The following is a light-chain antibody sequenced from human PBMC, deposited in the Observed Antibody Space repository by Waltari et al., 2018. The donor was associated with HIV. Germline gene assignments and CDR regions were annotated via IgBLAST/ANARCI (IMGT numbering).Light chain of an antibody. V-gene: IGKV2-30*02. CDR2: KVS. CDR3: MQETHWPPYT. CDR1: QSLVHSDGNTY. Sequence: DVVMTQSPLSLPVTLGQPASISCRSSQSLVHSDGNTYLNWFQQRPGQSPRRLIYKVSNRASGVPDRLSGSGSGTDFTLRITRVEAEDVGVYYCMQETHWPPYTFGQGTKLEIK. J-gene: IGKJ2*01.